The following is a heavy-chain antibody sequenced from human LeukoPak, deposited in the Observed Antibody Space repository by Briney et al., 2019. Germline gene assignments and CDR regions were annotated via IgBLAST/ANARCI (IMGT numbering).Heavy chain of an antibody. Sequence: GGSLRLSCAASGFIFRDYTMTWVRQAPGKGLEWVSHIRSSGADIRYADSVKGRFTISRDDAKNSLFLQMNSLRAEDTAVYYCATILTGYYSPHDAFDIWGQGTMVTVSS. D-gene: IGHD3-9*01. CDR3: ATILTGYYSPHDAFDI. CDR1: GFIFRDYT. CDR2: IRSSGADI. J-gene: IGHJ3*02. V-gene: IGHV3-21*05.